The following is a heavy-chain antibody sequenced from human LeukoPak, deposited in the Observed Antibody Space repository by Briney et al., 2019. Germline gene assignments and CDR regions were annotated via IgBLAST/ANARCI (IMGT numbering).Heavy chain of an antibody. CDR3: ARFRRRTTTQNWFDP. J-gene: IGHJ5*02. Sequence: SQTLSLTCAISGDSVSSNSAAWNWIRQSPSRGLEWLGRTYYKSKWYNDYAVSVKSRMTINPDTSKNQFSLHLNSMTPEDTAVYYCARFRRRTTTQNWFDPWGQGTLVTVSS. D-gene: IGHD4-11*01. V-gene: IGHV6-1*01. CDR2: TYYKSKWYN. CDR1: GDSVSSNSAA.